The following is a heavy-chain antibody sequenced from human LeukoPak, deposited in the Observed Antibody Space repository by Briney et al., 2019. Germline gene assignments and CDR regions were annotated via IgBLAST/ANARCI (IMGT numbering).Heavy chain of an antibody. CDR3: ARALAGTIFDY. D-gene: IGHD6-19*01. CDR1: GGSISSSSYY. CDR2: INHSGST. Sequence: MPTETLSLTCTVSGGSISSSSYYWSWIRQPPGKGLEWIGEINHSGSTNYNPSLKSRVTISVDTSKNQFSLKLNSVTAADTAVYYCARALAGTIFDYWGQGTLVTVSS. J-gene: IGHJ4*02. V-gene: IGHV4-39*07.